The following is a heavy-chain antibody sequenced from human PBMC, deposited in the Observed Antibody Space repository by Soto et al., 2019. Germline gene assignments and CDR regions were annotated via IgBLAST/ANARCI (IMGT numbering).Heavy chain of an antibody. D-gene: IGHD3-3*01. Sequence: PSETLSLTCAGYGGSFSGYYWSWIRQPPGKGLEWIGEINHSGSTNYNPSLKSRVTISVDTSKNQFSLKLTSVTAADTAVYFCTRGHRGTFFGVVLTNWFDPWGQGTLVTVSS. CDR1: GGSFSGYY. CDR2: INHSGST. J-gene: IGHJ5*02. V-gene: IGHV4-34*01. CDR3: TRGHRGTFFGVVLTNWFDP.